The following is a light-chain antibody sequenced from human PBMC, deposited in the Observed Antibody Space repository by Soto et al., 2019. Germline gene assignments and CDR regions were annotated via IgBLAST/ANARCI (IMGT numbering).Light chain of an antibody. CDR2: GAS. Sequence: DIQMTQSPSSLSASVGDRVTITCRASQTIATYLNWYQQRPGKAPKLLICGASNLQSGVPSRFSSSGSGTDFTLTIGRLQPEDFGGYFCQQTYGTPWTFGQGAKGEIK. CDR1: QTIATY. CDR3: QQTYGTPWT. J-gene: IGKJ1*01. V-gene: IGKV1-39*01.